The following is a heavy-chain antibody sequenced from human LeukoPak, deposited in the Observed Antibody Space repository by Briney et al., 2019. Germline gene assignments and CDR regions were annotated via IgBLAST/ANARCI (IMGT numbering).Heavy chain of an antibody. D-gene: IGHD2-2*01. Sequence: PGGSLRLSCAASGLTFSSYWMHWVRQAPGKGLVWVSRINSDGSTTNYADSVKGRFTISRDNAKNTMYLQMNSLRAEDTAVYYCVSRYCTITNCYQASGTGSFDIWGQGTMVSASS. CDR2: INSDGSTT. J-gene: IGHJ3*02. CDR3: VSRYCTITNCYQASGTGSFDI. CDR1: GLTFSSYW. V-gene: IGHV3-74*01.